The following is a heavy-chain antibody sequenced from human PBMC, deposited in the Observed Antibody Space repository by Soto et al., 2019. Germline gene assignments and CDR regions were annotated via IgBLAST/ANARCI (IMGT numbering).Heavy chain of an antibody. V-gene: IGHV3-9*01. J-gene: IGHJ6*02. Sequence: EVQLVESGGGLVQPGGSLRLSCVVSGFTFGDYGMHWVRQAPGKGLEWLSGISWNSGARGYADSVEGRFSISRDNAKNSLYLQMNSLRPEDTALYYCAKDGSLGLEYYGMDAWGQGTTVTVS. CDR3: AKDGSLGLEYYGMDA. CDR2: ISWNSGAR. CDR1: GFTFGDYG. D-gene: IGHD2-15*01.